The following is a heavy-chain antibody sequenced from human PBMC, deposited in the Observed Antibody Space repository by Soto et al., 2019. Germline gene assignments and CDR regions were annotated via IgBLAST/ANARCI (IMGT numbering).Heavy chain of an antibody. J-gene: IGHJ5*02. V-gene: IGHV1-2*07. Sequence: QVQLVQSGAEVKKPGASVKVSCKAPRYIFTAYFMHWVRQAPGQGLEWMVWVNPNNGATHYGLSFQGRVTMTGDTSISTAYMELSSLRSDDTAVYSCASHDPGARFDPWDQGTLVIVSS. CDR3: ASHDPGARFDP. CDR1: RYIFTAYF. CDR2: VNPNNGAT. D-gene: IGHD1-1*01.